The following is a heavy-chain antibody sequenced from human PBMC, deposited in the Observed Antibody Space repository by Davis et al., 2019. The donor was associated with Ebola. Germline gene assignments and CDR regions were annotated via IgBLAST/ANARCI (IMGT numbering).Heavy chain of an antibody. Sequence: GESLKISCAASGFSIEDSAMHWVRQAPGKGLEWVSLLSRDGVSTYYADSVKGRFTISRDNAKNSLYLQMNSLGDEDTAVYYCVREWFGETDWGQGTLVTVSS. CDR3: VREWFGETD. J-gene: IGHJ4*02. CDR1: GFSIEDSA. D-gene: IGHD3-10*01. V-gene: IGHV3-43D*03. CDR2: LSRDGVST.